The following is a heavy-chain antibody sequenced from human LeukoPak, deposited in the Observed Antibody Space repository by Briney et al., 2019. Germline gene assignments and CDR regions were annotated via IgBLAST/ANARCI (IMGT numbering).Heavy chain of an antibody. CDR1: GFTFSSYS. V-gene: IGHV3-21*01. CDR3: ARGSVENYDFWSGYLPHWFDP. J-gene: IGHJ5*02. D-gene: IGHD3-3*01. CDR2: ISSSSSYI. Sequence: GGSLRLSCAASGFTFSSYSMNWVRQAPGKGLEWVSSISSSSSYIYYADSVKGRFTISRDNAKNSLYLQMNSLRAEDTAVYYCARGSVENYDFWSGYLPHWFDPWGQGTLVTVSS.